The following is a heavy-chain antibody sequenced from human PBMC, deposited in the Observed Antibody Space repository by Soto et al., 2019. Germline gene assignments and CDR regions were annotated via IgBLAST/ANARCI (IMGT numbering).Heavy chain of an antibody. D-gene: IGHD5-12*01. CDR1: GFTFSSYS. J-gene: IGHJ4*02. CDR2: ISSSSSYI. V-gene: IGHV3-21*01. CDR3: AREVSKYSGYDFDY. Sequence: EVQLGESGGGRVKPGGSLRLSCAASGFTFSSYSMNWVRQAPGKGLEWVSSISSSSSYIYYADSVKGRFTISRDNAKNSLYPQMNSLRAEDTAVYYCAREVSKYSGYDFDYWGQGTLVTVSS.